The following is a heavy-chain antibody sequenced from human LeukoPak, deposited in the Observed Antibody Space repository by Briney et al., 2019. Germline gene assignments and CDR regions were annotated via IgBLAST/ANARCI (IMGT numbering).Heavy chain of an antibody. Sequence: GESLKISCKGSGYSFTSYWIGWVRQMPGKGLEWMGIIYPGDSDTRYSPSFQGRVTISADKSISTAYLQWSSLKASDTAMYYCARRPYDFWSGYYSNNWFDPWGQGTLVTVSS. CDR1: GYSFTSYW. CDR2: IYPGDSDT. CDR3: ARRPYDFWSGYYSNNWFDP. D-gene: IGHD3-3*01. V-gene: IGHV5-51*01. J-gene: IGHJ5*02.